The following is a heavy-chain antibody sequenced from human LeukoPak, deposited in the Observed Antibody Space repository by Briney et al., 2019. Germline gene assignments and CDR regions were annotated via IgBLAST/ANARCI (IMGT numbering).Heavy chain of an antibody. D-gene: IGHD5-24*01. Sequence: GGSLRLSCAASGFTFSSYWMSWVRQAPGKGLEWVANIKQDGSEKYYVDSVKGRFTISRDNAKNSLYLQMNSPRAEDTAVYYCASCRDGYNLADYWGQGTLVTVSS. CDR1: GFTFSSYW. CDR2: IKQDGSEK. V-gene: IGHV3-7*01. J-gene: IGHJ4*02. CDR3: ASCRDGYNLADY.